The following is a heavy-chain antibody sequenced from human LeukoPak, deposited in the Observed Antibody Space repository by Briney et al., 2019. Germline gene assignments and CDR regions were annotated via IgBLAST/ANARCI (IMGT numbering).Heavy chain of an antibody. CDR3: ARHSRSNWFDP. CDR2: IYYSGST. V-gene: IGHV4-59*08. D-gene: IGHD2-15*01. CDR1: GGSISSYY. J-gene: IGHJ5*02. Sequence: PSETLSLTCTVSGGSISSYYWSWIRQPPGKGLEWIGYIYYSGSTYYNPSLKSRVTISVDTSKNQFSLKLSSVTAADTAVYYCARHSRSNWFDPWGQGTLVTVSS.